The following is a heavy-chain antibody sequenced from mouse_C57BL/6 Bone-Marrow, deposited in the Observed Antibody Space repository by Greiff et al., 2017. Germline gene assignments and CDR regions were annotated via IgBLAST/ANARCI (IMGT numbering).Heavy chain of an antibody. D-gene: IGHD1-1*02. CDR1: GFNIKDYY. CDR2: IDHEDGET. CDR3: ARGPMEDWFAY. Sequence: EVQLQQSGAELVKPGASVKLSCTASGFNIKDYYMHWVKQRTEQGLEWIGRIDHEDGETKYAPKVQGKATITADTSSNTAYLQLSSLTSEDTAVYYCARGPMEDWFAYWGKGTLVTVSA. J-gene: IGHJ3*01. V-gene: IGHV14-2*01.